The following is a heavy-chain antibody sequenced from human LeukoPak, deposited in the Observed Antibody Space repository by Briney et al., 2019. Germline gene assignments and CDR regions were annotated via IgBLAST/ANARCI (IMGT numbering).Heavy chain of an antibody. CDR2: ISGSGGST. D-gene: IGHD2-15*01. J-gene: IGHJ5*02. V-gene: IGHV3-23*01. Sequence: GGSLRLSCAASGFTFSSYAMSWVRQAPGKGLEWVSAISGSGGSTYYADPVKGRFTISRDNSKNTLYLQMNSLRAEDTAVYYCAKDPFYCSGGSCYFFGFDPWGQGTLVTVSS. CDR1: GFTFSSYA. CDR3: AKDPFYCSGGSCYFFGFDP.